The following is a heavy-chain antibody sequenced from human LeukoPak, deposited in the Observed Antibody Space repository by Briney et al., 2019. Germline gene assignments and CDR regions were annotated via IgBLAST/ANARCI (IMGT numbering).Heavy chain of an antibody. CDR2: ISAYNGNT. D-gene: IGHD2-15*01. CDR1: GYTFTSYG. V-gene: IGHV1-18*01. Sequence: ASVKVSCKASGYTFTSYGISWVRQAPGQGLEWMGWISAYNGNTNYAQKLLGRVTMTTDTSTSTAYMELRSLRSDDTAVYYCARGRYCSGGSCYSGRAYWGQGTLVTVSS. J-gene: IGHJ4*02. CDR3: ARGRYCSGGSCYSGRAY.